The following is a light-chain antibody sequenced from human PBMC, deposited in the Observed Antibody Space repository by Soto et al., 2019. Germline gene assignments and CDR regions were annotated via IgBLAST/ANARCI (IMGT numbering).Light chain of an antibody. CDR3: ASWDDRLSGPI. J-gene: IGLJ2*01. CDR1: SSNIGSNS. Sequence: QSAMTQPPSASGTPGQRVTISCSGSSSNIGSNSVNWYQQLPGTAPKLLIYNIDQRPSGVPDRLLGSKSGSSASLAISGLQSEDEADYYCASWDDRLSGPIFGGGTKLTVL. V-gene: IGLV1-44*01. CDR2: NID.